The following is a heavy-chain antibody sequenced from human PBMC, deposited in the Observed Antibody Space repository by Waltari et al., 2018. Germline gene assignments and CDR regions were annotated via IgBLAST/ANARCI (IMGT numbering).Heavy chain of an antibody. D-gene: IGHD3-10*02. CDR1: GGSISSYY. J-gene: IGHJ6*02. CDR3: ARGGSYVRGVSYYYYGMDV. V-gene: IGHV4-59*01. CDR2: IYYRGST. Sequence: QVQLQESGPGLVKPSETLSLTCTVSGGSISSYYWRWIRQPPGKGLEWIGCIYYRGSTNHNPALKSRVTISVDTSKNQFSLKLSSVTAADTAVYYCARGGSYVRGVSYYYYGMDVWGQGTTVTVSS.